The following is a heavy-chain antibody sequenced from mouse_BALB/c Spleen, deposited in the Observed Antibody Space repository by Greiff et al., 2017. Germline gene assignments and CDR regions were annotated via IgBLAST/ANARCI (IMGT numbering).Heavy chain of an antibody. J-gene: IGHJ4*01. CDR2: IDPSDSET. Sequence: VQLQQSGAELVKPGAPVKLSCKASGYTFTSYWMNWVKQRPGRGLEWIGRIDPSDSETHYNQKFKDKATLTVDKSSSTAYIQLSSLTSEDSAVYYCAAMDYWGQGTSVTVSS. CDR3: AAMDY. CDR1: GYTFTSYW. V-gene: IGHV1-69*02.